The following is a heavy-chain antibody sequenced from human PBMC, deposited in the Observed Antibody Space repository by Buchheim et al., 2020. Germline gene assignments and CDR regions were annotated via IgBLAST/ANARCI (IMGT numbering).Heavy chain of an antibody. D-gene: IGHD1-26*01. Sequence: EVQLVESGGGLVQPGGSLRLSCAASGFTFSNYWMTWVRQTPGKGLEWVANIKQDGREKNYVTSVKGRFTISRDNTKNSLYLQMDSLRVEDTAVYYCYVGATDYWGRGTL. J-gene: IGHJ4*02. CDR3: YVGATDY. CDR1: GFTFSNYW. V-gene: IGHV3-7*01. CDR2: IKQDGREK.